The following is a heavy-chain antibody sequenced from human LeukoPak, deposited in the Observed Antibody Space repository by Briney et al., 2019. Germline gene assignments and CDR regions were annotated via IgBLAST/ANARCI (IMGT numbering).Heavy chain of an antibody. CDR2: TSYDGSNK. CDR3: ARRPDSLGAFDI. V-gene: IGHV3-30-3*01. J-gene: IGHJ3*02. CDR1: GFTFSSYV. D-gene: IGHD7-27*01. Sequence: GGSLRLSCAAPGFTFSSYVMHWVRQAPGKGLEWVAVTSYDGSNKYYADSVKGRFTISRDNSKNTLYLQMNSLRAEDTAVYYCARRPDSLGAFDIWGQGTMVTVSS.